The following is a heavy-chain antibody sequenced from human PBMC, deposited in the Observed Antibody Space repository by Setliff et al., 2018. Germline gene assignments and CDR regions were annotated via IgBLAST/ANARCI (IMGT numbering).Heavy chain of an antibody. Sequence: ASVKVSCKASGYTFTSYGISWVRQAPGQGLELMGWISAYNGNTNYAQKLQGRVTMTTDTSTSTAYMELTGLTSEDTAVYFCARGNRDGYIPFEHWGQGTRVTVSS. CDR2: ISAYNGNT. CDR3: ARGNRDGYIPFEH. CDR1: GYTFTSYG. V-gene: IGHV1-18*01. J-gene: IGHJ4*02. D-gene: IGHD5-12*01.